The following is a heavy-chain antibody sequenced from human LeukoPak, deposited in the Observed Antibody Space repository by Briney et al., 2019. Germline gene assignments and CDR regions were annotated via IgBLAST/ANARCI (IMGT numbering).Heavy chain of an antibody. V-gene: IGHV3-7*03. D-gene: IGHD4-17*01. CDR1: GFTFSSYR. Sequence: PGGSLRLSCAASGFTFSSYRMNWARQAPGKGLEWVASINHNGNVNYYVDSVKGRFTISRDNAKNSLYLQMSNLRAEDTAVYFCARDLGDGDDNWGQGTLVTVSS. CDR3: ARDLGDGDDN. J-gene: IGHJ4*02. CDR2: INHNGNVN.